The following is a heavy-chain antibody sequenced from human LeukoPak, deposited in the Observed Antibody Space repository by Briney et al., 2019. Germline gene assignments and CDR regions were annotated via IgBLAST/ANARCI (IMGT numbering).Heavy chain of an antibody. Sequence: PGGSLRLSCAVSGFTFDDYAMHWVRHAPGKGLEWVSGISWNSGSIGYADSVKGRFTISRDNAKNSLYLQMNSLRAEDTALYYCAKGQWELPHDAFDIWGQGTMVTVSS. J-gene: IGHJ3*02. V-gene: IGHV3-9*01. CDR2: ISWNSGSI. CDR3: AKGQWELPHDAFDI. D-gene: IGHD1-26*01. CDR1: GFTFDDYA.